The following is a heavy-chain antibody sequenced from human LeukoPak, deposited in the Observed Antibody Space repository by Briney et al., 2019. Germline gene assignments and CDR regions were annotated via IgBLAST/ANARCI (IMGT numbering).Heavy chain of an antibody. J-gene: IGHJ5*02. CDR3: ARDIFWSGSSNWFDP. D-gene: IGHD3-3*01. CDR2: IYTSGST. CDR1: GGYISSYS. Sequence: SETLSLSCTVTGGYISSYSWSWIRQPAGKGLEWIGRIYTSGSTNYNPSLKSRVTMSVDTSKNQFSLKLSSVTAADTAVYYCARDIFWSGSSNWFDPWGQGTLVTVSS. V-gene: IGHV4-4*07.